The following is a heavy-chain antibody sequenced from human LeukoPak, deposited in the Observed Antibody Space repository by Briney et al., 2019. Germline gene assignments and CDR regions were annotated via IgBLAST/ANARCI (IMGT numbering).Heavy chain of an antibody. CDR1: GYTFTSYS. CDR3: AKDRWRDGSSSFDN. Sequence: ASVKVSCKASGYTFTSYSINWVRQAPGQGLEWMGWISTYNGNTNYTQKLQGRVTMTTDTSTTTAYMELRSLRSDDTAVYYCAKDRWRDGSSSFDNWGQGTLVTVSS. CDR2: ISTYNGNT. V-gene: IGHV1-18*01. J-gene: IGHJ4*02. D-gene: IGHD6-6*01.